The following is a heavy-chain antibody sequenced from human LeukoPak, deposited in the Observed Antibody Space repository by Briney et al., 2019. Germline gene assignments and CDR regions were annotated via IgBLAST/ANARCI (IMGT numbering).Heavy chain of an antibody. V-gene: IGHV4-59*01. D-gene: IGHD3-16*01. CDR1: GGSISSYY. CDR2: IYYSGST. Sequence: SETLSLTCTVSGGSISSYYWSWIRQPPGKGLEWIGYIYYSGSTNYNPSLKSRATISVDTSKNQFSLKLSSVTAADTAVYYCARDRGDFDYWGQGTLVTVSS. J-gene: IGHJ4*02. CDR3: ARDRGDFDY.